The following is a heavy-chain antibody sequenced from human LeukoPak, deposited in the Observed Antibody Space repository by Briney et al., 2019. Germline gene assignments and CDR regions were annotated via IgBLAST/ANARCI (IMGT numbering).Heavy chain of an antibody. CDR3: AREGNSLAVAGTSPTH. CDR2: IIPIFGTT. V-gene: IGHV1-69*13. J-gene: IGHJ4*02. Sequence: ASVKVPCKASGGTFSSYAISWVRQAPGQGLEWMGGIIPIFGTTNYAQKFQGRVTITADESTSTAYMELSSLRSEDTAVYYCAREGNSLAVAGTSPTHWGQGTLVTVSS. D-gene: IGHD6-19*01. CDR1: GGTFSSYA.